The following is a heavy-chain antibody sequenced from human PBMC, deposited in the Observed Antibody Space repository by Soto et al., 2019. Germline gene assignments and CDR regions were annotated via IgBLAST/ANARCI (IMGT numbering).Heavy chain of an antibody. Sequence: LSLTCSVPGGSYYWSWIRQPPGKGLEWIGYIYYTGSTNYNPSLESRITISLDTSKNQFSLKLSSATAADTAVYYCASGGGTPFDYWGQGTLVTVSS. CDR2: IYYTGST. CDR3: ASGGGTPFDY. V-gene: IGHV4-59*01. D-gene: IGHD3-16*01. J-gene: IGHJ4*02. CDR1: GGSYY.